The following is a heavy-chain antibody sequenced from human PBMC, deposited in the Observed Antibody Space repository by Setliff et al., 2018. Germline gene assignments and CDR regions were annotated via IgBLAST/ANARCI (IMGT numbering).Heavy chain of an antibody. CDR1: GGTFSSYT. Sequence: SVKVSCKASGGTFSSYTISWVRQAPGQGLEWMGRIIPVFGTANYAQKFQGRVTITADKSTSTAYMELSSLRSEDTAVYYCATNSGGNTIDAFDIWGQGTMVTVSS. CDR3: ATNSGGNTIDAFDI. J-gene: IGHJ3*02. D-gene: IGHD2-15*01. CDR2: IIPVFGTA. V-gene: IGHV1-69*08.